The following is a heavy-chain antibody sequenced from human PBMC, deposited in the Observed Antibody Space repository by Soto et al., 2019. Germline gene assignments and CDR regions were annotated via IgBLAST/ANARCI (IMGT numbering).Heavy chain of an antibody. CDR2: ISGSGDNT. J-gene: IGHJ5*02. CDR3: AKNPHYDFWSGYPNWFDP. CDR1: GFAFSSYA. D-gene: IGHD3-3*01. Sequence: GGSLRLSCAASGFAFSSYAMNWVRQAPGKGLEWVSAISGSGDNTYYADSVKGRFTISRDNSKNTLYLQMNSLRAEDRVVYYCAKNPHYDFWSGYPNWFDPWGQGTLVTVSS. V-gene: IGHV3-23*01.